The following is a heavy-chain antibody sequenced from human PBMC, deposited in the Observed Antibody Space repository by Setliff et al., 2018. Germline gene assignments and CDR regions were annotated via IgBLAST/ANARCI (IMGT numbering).Heavy chain of an antibody. Sequence: PSETLSLTCTVSGGSISSGRYYWSWIRQPAGKGLEWIGRIYTSGSTNYNPSLKSRVTISVDTSKNQFSLKVSSVTAADTAVYYCARDGFQLPTQSNWFDPWGQGTLVTVSS. J-gene: IGHJ5*02. V-gene: IGHV4-61*02. CDR1: GGSISSGRYY. CDR3: ARDGFQLPTQSNWFDP. CDR2: IYTSGST. D-gene: IGHD2-2*01.